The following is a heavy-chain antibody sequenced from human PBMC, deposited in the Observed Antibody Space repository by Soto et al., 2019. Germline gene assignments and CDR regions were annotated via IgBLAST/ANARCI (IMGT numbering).Heavy chain of an antibody. Sequence: EVQLVESGGRLVQPGRSLRLTCTVSGFTFDNYGMYWVRQAPGKGLEWVSGISWNSDKVGYADSVKGRFTISRDNAKKSLYLQMNSLRPEDTAFYYCEKGSMAWLDPNWGDSWGQGTLVTVSS. D-gene: IGHD3-16*01. V-gene: IGHV3-9*01. CDR2: ISWNSDKV. CDR1: GFTFDNYG. CDR3: EKGSMAWLDPNWGDS. J-gene: IGHJ4*02.